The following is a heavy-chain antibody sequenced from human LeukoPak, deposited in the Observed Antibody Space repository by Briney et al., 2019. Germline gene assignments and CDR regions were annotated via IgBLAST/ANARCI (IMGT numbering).Heavy chain of an antibody. V-gene: IGHV3-74*01. Sequence: GGSLRLSCAASGFTFSSYAMSWVRQAPGKGLVWVSRINSDGSSTSYADSVKGRFTISRDNAKNTLYLQMNSLRAEDTAVYYCARDQNDSGSHYYMDVWGKGTTVTVSS. CDR1: GFTFSSYA. D-gene: IGHD1-26*01. J-gene: IGHJ6*03. CDR2: INSDGSST. CDR3: ARDQNDSGSHYYMDV.